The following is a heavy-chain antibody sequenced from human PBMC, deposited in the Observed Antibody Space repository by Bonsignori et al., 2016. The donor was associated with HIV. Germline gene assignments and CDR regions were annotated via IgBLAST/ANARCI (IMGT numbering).Heavy chain of an antibody. CDR2: IYSSGGT. CDR1: GGSMRSSSYN. Sequence: QLQLQESGPGLVKPSETLSLTCSVSGGSMRSSSYNLGLDPPAPRERGVEWIGSIYSSGGTYYNRPSTSRVTISVDTSKNQFSLKLSPVSAADTATYYCARVVVASDGGLEETDYMDVWGKGPRSSSP. CDR3: ARVVVASDGGLEETDYMDV. J-gene: IGHJ6*03. V-gene: IGHV4-39*07. D-gene: IGHD3-22*01.